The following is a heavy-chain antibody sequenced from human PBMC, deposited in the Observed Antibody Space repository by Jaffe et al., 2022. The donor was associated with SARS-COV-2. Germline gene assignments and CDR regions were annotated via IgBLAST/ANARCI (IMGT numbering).Heavy chain of an antibody. Sequence: QVQLQESGPGLVKPSQTLSLTCTVSGGSVSSSTYYWSWIRLPAGKGLEWIGRVYSSGSTSYNPSLEGRVSIAVDTSKNQFSLKLSSVTAADTAVYYCARIMTDGLIPSGYYGMNVWGQGTSVTVSS. CDR1: GGSVSSSTYY. J-gene: IGHJ6*02. D-gene: IGHD2-2*01. CDR2: VYSSGST. CDR3: ARIMTDGLIPSGYYGMNV. V-gene: IGHV4-61*02.